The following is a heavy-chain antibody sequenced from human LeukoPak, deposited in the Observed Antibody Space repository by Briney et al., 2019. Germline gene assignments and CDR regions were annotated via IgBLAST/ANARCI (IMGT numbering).Heavy chain of an antibody. D-gene: IGHD6-19*01. Sequence: PSETLSLTCAVYGGSFSGYYWSWIRQPPGKGLEWIGEINHSGSTNYNPSLKSRVTISVDTSKNQFSLKLSSVTAADTAVYYCARECGSGWYDYWGQGTLVTVSS. CDR3: ARECGSGWYDY. CDR1: GGSFSGYY. V-gene: IGHV4-34*01. J-gene: IGHJ4*02. CDR2: INHSGST.